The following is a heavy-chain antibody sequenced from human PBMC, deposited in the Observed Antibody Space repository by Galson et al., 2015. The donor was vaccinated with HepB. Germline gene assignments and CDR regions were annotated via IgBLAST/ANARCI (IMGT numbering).Heavy chain of an antibody. CDR2: IIPIFGTA. J-gene: IGHJ4*02. V-gene: IGHV1-69*01. D-gene: IGHD2-2*01. Sequence: QSGAEVKKPGESLKISCTASGGTFSSYAISWVRQAPGQGLEWMGGIIPIFGTAYYAQKFQGRVTITADESTSTAYMELSSLRSEDTAVYYCARDRGGYCSNTSCYKTRYFDYWGQGTLVTVSS. CDR1: GGTFSSYA. CDR3: ARDRGGYCSNTSCYKTRYFDY.